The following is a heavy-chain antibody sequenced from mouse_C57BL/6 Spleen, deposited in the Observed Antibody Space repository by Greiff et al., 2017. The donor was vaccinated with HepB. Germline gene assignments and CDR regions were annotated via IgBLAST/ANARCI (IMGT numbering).Heavy chain of an antibody. CDR1: GFTFSSYA. CDR2: ISDGGSYT. Sequence: EVQLVESGGGLVKPGGSLKLSCAASGFTFSSYAMSWVRQTPEKRLEWVATISDGGSYTYYPDNVKGRFTISRDNAKNNLYLQMSHLKSEDTAMYYCAREGGWDDFDYWGQGTTLTVSS. D-gene: IGHD4-1*01. V-gene: IGHV5-4*01. J-gene: IGHJ2*01. CDR3: AREGGWDDFDY.